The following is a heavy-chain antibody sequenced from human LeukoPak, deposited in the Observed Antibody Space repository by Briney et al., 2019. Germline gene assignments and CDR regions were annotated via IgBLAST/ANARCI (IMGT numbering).Heavy chain of an antibody. J-gene: IGHJ6*02. D-gene: IGHD1-20*01. Sequence: GGSLRLSCAASGFTFSSYALSWVRQAPGKGLEWVSAISGSSGSTYYADSVKGRFTISRDDSKNTLYLQMNSLRAEDTAVYYCAKVSRAITGTNYYGMDVWGQGTTVTVSS. CDR2: ISGSSGST. V-gene: IGHV3-23*01. CDR1: GFTFSSYA. CDR3: AKVSRAITGTNYYGMDV.